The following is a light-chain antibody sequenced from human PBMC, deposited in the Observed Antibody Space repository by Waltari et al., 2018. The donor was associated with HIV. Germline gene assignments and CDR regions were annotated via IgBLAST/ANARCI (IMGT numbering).Light chain of an antibody. CDR3: CSYAGSSTWV. CDR2: EVS. V-gene: IGLV2-23*02. J-gene: IGLJ3*02. CDR1: SSDVGSYNL. Sequence: QSALTQPASVSGSPGQSITISCTGTSSDVGSYNLVSWYQQHPGKAPKLMIDEVSKRPSGVSNRFSGSESGNTASLTLSGLQAEDEADYYCCSYAGSSTWVFGGGTKLTVL.